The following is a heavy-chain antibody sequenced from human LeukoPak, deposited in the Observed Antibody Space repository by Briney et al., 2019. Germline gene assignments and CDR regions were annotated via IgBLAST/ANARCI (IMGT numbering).Heavy chain of an antibody. Sequence: PGGSLRLSCAASGFTFSSYEMNWVRQAPGKGLEWVSYISSSGSTIYYADSVKGRFTISRDNAKNSLYLQMNSLRAEDTAVYYCARGVYYGSGPNWFDPWGQGTLVAVSS. V-gene: IGHV3-48*03. J-gene: IGHJ5*02. CDR2: ISSSGSTI. CDR3: ARGVYYGSGPNWFDP. D-gene: IGHD3-10*01. CDR1: GFTFSSYE.